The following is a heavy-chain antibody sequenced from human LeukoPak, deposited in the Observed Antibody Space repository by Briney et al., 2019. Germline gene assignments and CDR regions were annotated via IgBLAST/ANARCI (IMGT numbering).Heavy chain of an antibody. V-gene: IGHV4-4*07. Sequence: SETLSLTCTVSGGSISSFYWSWIRQPAGKGLEWIGRIYTSESTDYNPSLKSRLTMSVDSSKTQFSLKLSSVTAADTAVYYCARRIGTTSSGYYPYWGQGTLVTVSS. D-gene: IGHD3-22*01. CDR2: IYTSEST. J-gene: IGHJ4*02. CDR1: GGSISSFY. CDR3: ARRIGTTSSGYYPY.